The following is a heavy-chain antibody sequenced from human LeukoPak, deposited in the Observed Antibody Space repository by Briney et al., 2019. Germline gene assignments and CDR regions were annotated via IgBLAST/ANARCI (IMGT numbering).Heavy chain of an antibody. D-gene: IGHD3-16*01. Sequence: GGSLRLSCAASGLTLGNYWMSWVRQAPGKGLEWVANINLDGGDKSYVGSVKGRFTISRDNAKNSLYLQMNSLGAEDTAVYYCARDYDSSLDYWGQGTLVTVSS. CDR1: GLTLGNYW. V-gene: IGHV3-7*01. J-gene: IGHJ4*01. CDR2: INLDGGDK. CDR3: ARDYDSSLDY.